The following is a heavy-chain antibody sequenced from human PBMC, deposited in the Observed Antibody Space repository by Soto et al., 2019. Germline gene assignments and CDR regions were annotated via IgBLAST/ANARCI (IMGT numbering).Heavy chain of an antibody. CDR1: GYTFTSYA. V-gene: IGHV1-3*01. CDR3: GRVGGSGRYLSLYYFDY. Sequence: VQLVQSGAEVKKPGASVKVSCKASGYTFTSYAMHSVRQDPGQRLEWMGWINAGNGNTKYSQKFQGRVTITGDTSPSTPYMDVRRLRCEDTAVHYCGRVGGSGRYLSLYYFDYLGQRNLVTV. J-gene: IGHJ4*02. CDR2: INAGNGNT. D-gene: IGHD1-26*01.